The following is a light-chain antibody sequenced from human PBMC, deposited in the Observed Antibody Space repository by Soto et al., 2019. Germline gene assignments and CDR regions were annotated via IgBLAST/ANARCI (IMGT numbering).Light chain of an antibody. V-gene: IGLV2-14*01. CDR2: DVS. CDR1: SSDVGGYNY. J-gene: IGLJ1*01. Sequence: QSALTQPASVSGSPGQSITISCTGTSSDVGGYNYVSWYQQHPGKAPKFMIYDVSNRPSGVSNRFSASKSGNTAALTISGLHAEDEADYYCSSYTTSNTRQIVFGTGTKLTVL. CDR3: SSYTTSNTRQIV.